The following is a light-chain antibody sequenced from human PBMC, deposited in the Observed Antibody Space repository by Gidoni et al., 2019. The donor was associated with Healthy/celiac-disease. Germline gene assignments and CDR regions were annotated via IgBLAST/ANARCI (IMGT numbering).Light chain of an antibody. CDR1: HSLLHSNGYNY. V-gene: IGKV2-28*01. Sequence: DIVLPPSPLSLPVTPGEPASISCRSSHSLLHSNGYNYLDWYLQKPGKSPQLLIYLGSNRAAGVPDRFSGSGSGTDFTLKISRVEAEDVGVYYCMQALQTPWTFGQGTKVEIK. CDR3: MQALQTPWT. J-gene: IGKJ1*01. CDR2: LGS.